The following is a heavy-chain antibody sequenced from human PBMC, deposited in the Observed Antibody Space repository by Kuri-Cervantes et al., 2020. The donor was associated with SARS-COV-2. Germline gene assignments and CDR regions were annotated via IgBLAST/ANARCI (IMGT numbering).Heavy chain of an antibody. V-gene: IGHV1-3*01. CDR3: ARYRGSQWLAFYDAFDI. J-gene: IGHJ3*02. D-gene: IGHD6-19*01. CDR1: GYIFTNYA. CDR2: INAVNGNT. Sequence: SVKVSCKASGYIFTNYALHWVRQPPGQRLEWMGWINAVNGNTKYSQKFQGRVNITRDTSASTAYMELSSPRSEDKALYYCARYRGSQWLAFYDAFDIWGQGTMVTVSS.